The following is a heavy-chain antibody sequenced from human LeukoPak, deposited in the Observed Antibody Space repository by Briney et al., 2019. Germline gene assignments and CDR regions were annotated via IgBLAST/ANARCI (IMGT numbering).Heavy chain of an antibody. CDR3: ASCSGGMLCMVGDAFDI. V-gene: IGHV3-21*01. CDR1: GFTFSSYS. D-gene: IGHD2-15*01. CDR2: ISSSSSYI. J-gene: IGHJ3*02. Sequence: GGSLRLSCAASGFTFSSYSMNWVRQAPGKGLEWVSSISSSSSYIYYADSVKGRFTISRDNAKNSLYLQMNSLRAEDTAVYYRASCSGGMLCMVGDAFDIWGQGTMVTVSS.